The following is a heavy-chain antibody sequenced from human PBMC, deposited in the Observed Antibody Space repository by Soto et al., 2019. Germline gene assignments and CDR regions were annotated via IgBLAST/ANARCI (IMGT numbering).Heavy chain of an antibody. J-gene: IGHJ5*02. CDR3: AKLIGGVKAIGGSGAWLDP. D-gene: IGHD3-3*01. CDR1: GFNFGSDG. Sequence: PGGSLRLSCAASGFNFGSDGMYWIRQAPGKGLEWVAGISRDGSNEYYGDSVMGRCTISRENSKDTLFLQIDSLTPDVPAVYYCAKLIGGVKAIGGSGAWLDPWGQGTLVTVSS. CDR2: ISRDGSNE. V-gene: IGHV3-30*18.